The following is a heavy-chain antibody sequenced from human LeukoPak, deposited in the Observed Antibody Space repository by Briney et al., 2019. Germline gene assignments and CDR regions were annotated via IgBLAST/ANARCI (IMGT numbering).Heavy chain of an antibody. Sequence: AGGSLRLSCAASGFTFSSYSMNWVRQAPGKGLEWVSSISSSSSYIYYADSVKGRFTISRDNAKNSLYLKMNSLRAEDTAVYYCARDLRGSYNLAPDYWGQGTLVTVSS. CDR2: ISSSSSYI. V-gene: IGHV3-21*01. CDR3: ARDLRGSYNLAPDY. CDR1: GFTFSSYS. D-gene: IGHD1-26*01. J-gene: IGHJ4*02.